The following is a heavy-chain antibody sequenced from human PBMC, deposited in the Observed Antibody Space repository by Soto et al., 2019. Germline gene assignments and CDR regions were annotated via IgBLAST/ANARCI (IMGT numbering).Heavy chain of an antibody. CDR2: ISYDGSNK. V-gene: IGHV3-30*18. CDR3: AKPMKTVTTPKSPLDY. Sequence: PGXSLRLSCAASGFTLSSYGMHWFRQAPVNGLEWVAVISYDGSNKYYADSVKGRFTISRDNSKNTLYLQMNSLRAEDTAVYYCAKPMKTVTTPKSPLDYWGQGTLVTVSS. D-gene: IGHD4-17*01. CDR1: GFTLSSYG. J-gene: IGHJ4*02.